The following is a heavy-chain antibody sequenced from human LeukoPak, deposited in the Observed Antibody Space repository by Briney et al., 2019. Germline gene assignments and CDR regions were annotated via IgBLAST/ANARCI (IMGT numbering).Heavy chain of an antibody. CDR1: GGSISRSENY. D-gene: IGHD4-17*01. Sequence: SETLSLTCTVSGGSISRSENYWGWIRQSPGKGLEWIGSIYYTGTTYYNPSLKSRVTVSVDTSKNQFSLKLTSVTAADTAVYYCARYTRYGDYNWFDPWGQGTLVTVSS. J-gene: IGHJ5*02. CDR3: ARYTRYGDYNWFDP. CDR2: IYYTGTT. V-gene: IGHV4-39*01.